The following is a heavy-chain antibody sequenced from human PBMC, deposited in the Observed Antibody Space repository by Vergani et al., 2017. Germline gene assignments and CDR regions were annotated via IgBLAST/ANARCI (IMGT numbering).Heavy chain of an antibody. V-gene: IGHV3-49*04. CDR2: IRNKAYGGTT. J-gene: IGHJ4*02. Sequence: EVQLVESGGGLVPPGRSLGLSCAASGFSFGDYAMTWVRQAPGKGLVWVAFIRNKAYGGTTEYAASVKGRFTIARDDSKRLAYLQLSGLKTEDTAVYFCXRGRGYSFGYSDYWGQGTLVTVSS. CDR3: XRGRGYSFGYSDY. CDR1: GFSFGDYA. D-gene: IGHD5-18*01.